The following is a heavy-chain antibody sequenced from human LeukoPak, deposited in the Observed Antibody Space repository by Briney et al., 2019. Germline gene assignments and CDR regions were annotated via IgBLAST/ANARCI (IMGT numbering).Heavy chain of an antibody. Sequence: SETLSLTCTVSGGSISSSSYYWGWIRQPPGKGLEWIGSIYYSGSTYYNPSHKSRVTISVDTSKNQFSLKLSSVTAADTAVYYFARQTPPPPAVAADPFDPWGQGTLVTVSS. D-gene: IGHD6-19*01. CDR3: ARQTPPPPAVAADPFDP. J-gene: IGHJ5*02. CDR1: GGSISSSSYY. V-gene: IGHV4-39*01. CDR2: IYYSGST.